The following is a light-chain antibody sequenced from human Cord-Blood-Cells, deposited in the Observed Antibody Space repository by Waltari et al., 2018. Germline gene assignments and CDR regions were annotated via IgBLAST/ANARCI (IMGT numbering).Light chain of an antibody. CDR1: QSVSSY. V-gene: IGKV3-11*01. CDR3: QQRSNWWT. Sequence: ELVLTQSPATLSLSPGERATLSCRASQSVSSYLAWYQQKPGQAPRLLIYDASNRATGIPARFSGSVSGTDFTLTISSLEPEDFAVYYCQQRSNWWTFGQGTKVEIK. J-gene: IGKJ1*01. CDR2: DAS.